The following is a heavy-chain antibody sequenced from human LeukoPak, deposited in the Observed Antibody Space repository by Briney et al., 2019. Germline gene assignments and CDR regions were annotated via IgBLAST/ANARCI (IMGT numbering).Heavy chain of an antibody. CDR2: MNPNSGNT. CDR3: ARRPHYDFWSGYYPWDYYYYYGMDV. Sequence: ASVKVSCKGSGYTFTSDDINWVRQATGQGLEWMGWMNPNSGNTGYAQKFQGRVTMTRNTSISTAYMELSSLRSEDTAVYYCARRPHYDFWSGYYPWDYYYYYGMDVWGQGTTVTVSS. CDR1: GYTFTSDD. V-gene: IGHV1-8*01. J-gene: IGHJ6*02. D-gene: IGHD3-3*01.